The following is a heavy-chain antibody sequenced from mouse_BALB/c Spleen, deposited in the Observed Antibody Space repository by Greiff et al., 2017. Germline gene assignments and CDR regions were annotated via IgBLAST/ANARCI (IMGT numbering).Heavy chain of an antibody. D-gene: IGHD3-3*01. J-gene: IGHJ2*01. V-gene: IGHV5-17*02. Sequence: EVQLQESGGGLVQPGGSRKLSCAASGFTFSSFGMHWVRQAPEKGLEWVAYISSGSSTIYYADTVKGRFTISRDNPKNTLFLQMTSLRSEDTAMYYCARESSIRDYFDYWGQGTTLTVSS. CDR1: GFTFSSFG. CDR3: ARESSIRDYFDY. CDR2: ISSGSSTI.